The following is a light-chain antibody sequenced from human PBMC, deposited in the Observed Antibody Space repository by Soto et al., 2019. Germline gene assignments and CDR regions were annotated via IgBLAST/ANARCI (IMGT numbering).Light chain of an antibody. CDR3: SSYAGDNRNV. CDR2: EVS. CDR1: GNDIGGYNY. Sequence: QSVLTQPPSASGSPGQSVTISCTGTGNDIGGYNYVSWYQQHPGKAPKLMIYEVSRRPSGVPDRFSGSKSANTASLTVFGPQAEDEADYYCSSYAGDNRNVFGTGTKLTVL. J-gene: IGLJ1*01. V-gene: IGLV2-8*01.